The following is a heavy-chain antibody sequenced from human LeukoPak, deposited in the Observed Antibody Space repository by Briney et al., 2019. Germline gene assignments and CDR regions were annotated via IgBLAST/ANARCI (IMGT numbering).Heavy chain of an antibody. Sequence: SETLSLTCTVSGGSISSYYWSWIRQPAGKGLEWIGRIYTSGSTNYNPSLKSRVTMSVDTSKNQFSLKLSSVTDADTAVYYCAREGGSGSYYMDWFDPWRQGTLVTVCS. D-gene: IGHD3-10*01. CDR1: GGSISSYY. CDR3: AREGGSGSYYMDWFDP. CDR2: IYTSGST. J-gene: IGHJ5*02. V-gene: IGHV4-4*07.